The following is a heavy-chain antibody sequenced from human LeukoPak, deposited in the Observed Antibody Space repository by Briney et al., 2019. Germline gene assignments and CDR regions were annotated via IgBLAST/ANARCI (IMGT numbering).Heavy chain of an antibody. CDR3: ARPMVRETDWYFDL. D-gene: IGHD3-10*01. J-gene: IGHJ2*01. CDR2: IRGNGAIT. Sequence: PGGSLRLSCAASGFTFSKNAMTWVRQAPGKGLEWVSGIRGNGAITYSADSVKGRFTISRDNSKNTLYLQLSSLRDEDTAVYYCARPMVRETDWYFDLWGRGTQVTVSS. V-gene: IGHV3-23*01. CDR1: GFTFSKNA.